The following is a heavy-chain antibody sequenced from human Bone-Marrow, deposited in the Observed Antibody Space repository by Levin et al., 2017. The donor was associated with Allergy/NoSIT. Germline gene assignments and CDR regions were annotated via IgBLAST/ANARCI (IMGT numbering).Heavy chain of an antibody. Sequence: GESLKISCKASGYTFTAYAIHWLRQAPGQRPEWLGWINIGNGDTKYSQRFQDRATITRDTSASTTYLEVNRLKFEDTAVYYCAVNFISLAATGDDAFDLWGQGTMVIVSS. CDR1: GYTFTAYA. V-gene: IGHV1-3*04. CDR2: INIGNGDT. D-gene: IGHD6-19*01. CDR3: AVNFISLAATGDDAFDL. J-gene: IGHJ3*01.